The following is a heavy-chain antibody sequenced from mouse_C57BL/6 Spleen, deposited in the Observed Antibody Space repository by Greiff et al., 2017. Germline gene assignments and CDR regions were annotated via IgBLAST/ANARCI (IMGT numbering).Heavy chain of an antibody. J-gene: IGHJ3*01. D-gene: IGHD3-2*02. Sequence: VQLQQPGTELVKPGASVKLSCKASGYTFTSYWMHWVKQRPGQGLEWIGNINPGNGGTNYNEKFKSKATLTVDKSSSTAYMQLSSLTAEDSAVYYCAKGAGSPSWFAYWGQGTLVTVSA. CDR2: INPGNGGT. CDR3: AKGAGSPSWFAY. V-gene: IGHV1-53*01. CDR1: GYTFTSYW.